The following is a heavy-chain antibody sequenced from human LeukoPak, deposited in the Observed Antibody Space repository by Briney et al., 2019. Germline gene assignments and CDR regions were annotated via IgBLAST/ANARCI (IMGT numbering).Heavy chain of an antibody. D-gene: IGHD4-17*01. CDR1: GFTFSSYA. J-gene: IGHJ4*02. CDR3: AKVDYGDYYFDY. V-gene: IGHV3-23*01. CDR2: ISDSGVST. Sequence: GGSLRLSCAASGFTFSSYAMSWVRQAPGKGLEWVSFISDSGVSTYYADSVKGRFTISRDSSKNTLYLQMNSLRAEDTAVYYCAKVDYGDYYFDYWGQGTLVTVSS.